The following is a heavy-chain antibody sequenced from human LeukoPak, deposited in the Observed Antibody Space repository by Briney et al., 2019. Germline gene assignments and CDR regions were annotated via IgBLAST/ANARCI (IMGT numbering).Heavy chain of an antibody. J-gene: IGHJ3*02. D-gene: IGHD6-13*01. V-gene: IGHV3-23*01. CDR2: ISGSGGST. CDR3: AKALSSSWYNDAFDI. CDR1: GFTFSSYS. Sequence: GGSLRLSCAASGFTFSSYSMNWVRQAPGKGLEWVSAISGSGGSTYYADSVKGRFTISRDNSKNTLYLQMNSLRAEDTAVYYCAKALSSSWYNDAFDIWGQGTMVTVSS.